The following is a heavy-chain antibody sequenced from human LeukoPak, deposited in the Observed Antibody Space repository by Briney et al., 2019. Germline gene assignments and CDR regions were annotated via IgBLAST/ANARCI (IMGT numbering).Heavy chain of an antibody. J-gene: IGHJ4*02. CDR3: AGSSVDGVGKLFHY. D-gene: IGHD3-3*01. Sequence: PSETLSLTCTVSDSSISSYYWSWIRQPPGKGLEWIGYIYYSGNTNYNPSLKSRVTISVDTSKNQFSLNLHSVTAADTAVYFCAGSSVDGVGKLFHYWGQGTLVTVSS. CDR2: IYYSGNT. CDR1: DSSISSYY. V-gene: IGHV4-59*01.